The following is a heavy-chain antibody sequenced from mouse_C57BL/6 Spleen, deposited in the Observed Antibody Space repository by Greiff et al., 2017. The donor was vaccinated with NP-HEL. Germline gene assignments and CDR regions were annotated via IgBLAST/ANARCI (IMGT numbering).Heavy chain of an antibody. Sequence: EVQLQESGTVLARPGASVKMSCKTSGYTFTSYWMHWVKQRPGQGLEWIGAIYPGNSDTSYNQKFKGKAKLTAVTSASTAYMELSSLTNEDSAVYYCTYDYEAYWGQGTLVTVSA. J-gene: IGHJ3*01. V-gene: IGHV1-5*01. CDR2: IYPGNSDT. CDR3: TYDYEAY. CDR1: GYTFTSYW. D-gene: IGHD2-4*01.